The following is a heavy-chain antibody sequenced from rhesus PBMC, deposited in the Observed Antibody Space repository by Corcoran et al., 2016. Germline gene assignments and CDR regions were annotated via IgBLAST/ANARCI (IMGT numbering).Heavy chain of an antibody. D-gene: IGHD6-31*01. J-gene: IGHJ4*01. Sequence: EVQLVESGGGLVQPGGSLRLSCAASGFTLSDYYMHWVCQATGMGLDWVGVIIRKAEGRTAEYAASVRGRVSTSRDECKSIVDPQMNTLTLADTAVYYGARAAAAWGQGVLVTVSS. CDR1: GFTLSDYY. CDR3: ARAAAA. V-gene: IGHV3-184*01. CDR2: IIRKAEGRTA.